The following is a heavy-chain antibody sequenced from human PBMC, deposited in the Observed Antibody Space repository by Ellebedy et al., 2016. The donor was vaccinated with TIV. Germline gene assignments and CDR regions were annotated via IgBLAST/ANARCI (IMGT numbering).Heavy chain of an antibody. CDR3: AREIFLGIFGVVKDY. D-gene: IGHD3-3*01. CDR1: RGTFSSYA. V-gene: IGHV1-69*06. CDR2: IIPIFGTA. J-gene: IGHJ4*02. Sequence: SVKVSXKASRGTFSSYAISWVRQAPGQGLEWMGGIIPIFGTANYAQKFQGRVTITADKSTSTAYMELSSLRSEDTAVYYCAREIFLGIFGVVKDYWGQGTLVTVSS.